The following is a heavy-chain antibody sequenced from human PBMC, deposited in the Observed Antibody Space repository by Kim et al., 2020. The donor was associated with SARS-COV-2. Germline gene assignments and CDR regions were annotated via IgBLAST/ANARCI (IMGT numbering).Heavy chain of an antibody. CDR2: INAGNGDT. J-gene: IGHJ6*02. V-gene: IGHV1-3*01. CDR3: ARGGGRHGGYYYSGLDC. D-gene: IGHD3-10*01. CDR1: GFPFSSYA. Sequence: ASVKVSCKASGFPFSSYAIHWGRQAPGQRLEWMGWINAGNGDTKFSQKFQGRVTITRDTSASTVYMELSSLTSEDTAVCYCARGGGRHGGYYYSGLDCWG.